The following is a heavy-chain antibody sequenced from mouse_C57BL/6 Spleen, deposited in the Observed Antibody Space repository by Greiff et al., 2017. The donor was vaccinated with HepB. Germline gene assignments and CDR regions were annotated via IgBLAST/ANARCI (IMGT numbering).Heavy chain of an antibody. D-gene: IGHD6-1*01. CDR1: GYTFTSYG. CDR3: ARASPGYYFDY. J-gene: IGHJ2*01. V-gene: IGHV1-81*01. Sequence: VKLVESGAELARPGASVKLSCKASGYTFTSYGISWVNQRTGQGLEWIGEIYPRSGNTYYNEKFKGKATLTADKSSSTAYMELRSLTSEDSAVYFCARASPGYYFDYWGQGTTLTVSS. CDR2: IYPRSGNT.